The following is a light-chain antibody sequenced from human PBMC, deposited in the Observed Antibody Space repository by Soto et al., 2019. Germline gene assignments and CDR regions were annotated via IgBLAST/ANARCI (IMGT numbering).Light chain of an antibody. CDR3: SSFTSTTTPVV. CDR1: SSDVGPYNY. J-gene: IGLJ2*01. CDR2: EVS. Sequence: QSALTQPASVSGSPGQSITISCTGTSSDVGPYNYVSWYQQHPGKAPKLMIYEVSHRPPGVSNRFSGSKSGNTASLTISGLKAEDEADYYCSSFTSTTTPVVFGGGTKLTVL. V-gene: IGLV2-14*01.